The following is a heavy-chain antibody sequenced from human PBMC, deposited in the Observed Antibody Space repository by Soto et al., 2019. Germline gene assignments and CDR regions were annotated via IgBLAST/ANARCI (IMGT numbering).Heavy chain of an antibody. CDR3: WSNENGATHPSDY. D-gene: IGHD2-8*01. Sequence: SDTLSLSCTVSGASITTYYLAWIRQPPGKGLEYIGHVYYTGSADYSPSLKSRVTISVDTSNNQFSLKLNSVTAADTAVYCCWSNENGATHPSDYWGQGTLVTVPS. CDR2: VYYTGSA. CDR1: GASITTYY. J-gene: IGHJ4*02. V-gene: IGHV4-59*08.